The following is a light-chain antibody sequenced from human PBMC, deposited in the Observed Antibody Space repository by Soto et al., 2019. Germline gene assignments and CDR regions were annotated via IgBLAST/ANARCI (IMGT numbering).Light chain of an antibody. CDR3: QKYNSAPPWT. CDR1: QDISNY. J-gene: IGKJ1*01. CDR2: AAS. Sequence: DIQMTQSPSSLSASVGDRVTITCRATQDISNYLAWYQQKPGKVPNLLIYAASTLQSGVPSRISGSGYGTESTLNISSMQTEDVATYYCQKYNSAPPWTFGQGTKVEI. V-gene: IGKV1-27*01.